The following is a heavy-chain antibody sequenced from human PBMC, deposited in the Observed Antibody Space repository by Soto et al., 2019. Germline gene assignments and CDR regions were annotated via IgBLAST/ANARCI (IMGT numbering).Heavy chain of an antibody. J-gene: IGHJ6*02. Sequence: SETLSLTFDVYGGSFSGYYWSWIRQPPGKGLEWIGYIYHSGSTYYNPSLKSRVTISVDRSKNQFSLKLSSVTAADTAVYYCERASAAAGTWGMDVWGQGTTVPVSS. CDR2: IYHSGST. D-gene: IGHD6-13*01. V-gene: IGHV4-34*01. CDR1: GGSFSGYY. CDR3: ERASAAAGTWGMDV.